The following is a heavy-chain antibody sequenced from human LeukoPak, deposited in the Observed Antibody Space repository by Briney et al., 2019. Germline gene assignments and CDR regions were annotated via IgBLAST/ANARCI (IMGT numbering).Heavy chain of an antibody. CDR3: ARVHWDCSGGSCYAGHFDY. V-gene: IGHV3-33*01. Sequence: GGSLRLSCAASGFTFSSYGMHWVRQAPGKGLEWVAVIWYDGSNKYYADSVKGRFTISRDNSKNTLYLQMNSLRAEDTAVCYCARVHWDCSGGSCYAGHFDYWGQGTLVTVSS. D-gene: IGHD2-15*01. CDR1: GFTFSSYG. J-gene: IGHJ4*02. CDR2: IWYDGSNK.